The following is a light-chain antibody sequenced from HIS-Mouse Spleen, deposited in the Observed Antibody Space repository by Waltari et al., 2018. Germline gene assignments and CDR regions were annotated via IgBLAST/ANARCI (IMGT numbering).Light chain of an antibody. J-gene: IGLJ2*01. CDR2: DDS. CDR3: QVWDSSSDHVV. CDR1: NIGSKS. V-gene: IGLV3-21*03. Sequence: SYVLTQPPSVSVAPGKTARITCGGNNIGSKSVHWYQQKPGQAPVLVVYDDSDRPSGSPGRFSGSNSGNTATLTISRVEAGDEADYYCQVWDSSSDHVVCGGGTKLTVL.